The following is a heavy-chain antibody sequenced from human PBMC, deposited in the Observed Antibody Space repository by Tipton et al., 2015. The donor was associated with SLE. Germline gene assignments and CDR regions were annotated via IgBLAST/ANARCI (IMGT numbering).Heavy chain of an antibody. CDR2: IYHSGTT. J-gene: IGHJ2*01. D-gene: IGHD6-19*01. Sequence: TLSLTCSVSGGSISSSSYFWGWVRQPPGKGLEWIGEIYHSGTTNNNLSLKSRVTISVDKSKNQFSLKLKSVTAADTAVYFCARTDGAGADWYFDLWGRGTPVTVSS. V-gene: IGHV4-39*07. CDR3: ARTDGAGADWYFDL. CDR1: GGSISSSSYF.